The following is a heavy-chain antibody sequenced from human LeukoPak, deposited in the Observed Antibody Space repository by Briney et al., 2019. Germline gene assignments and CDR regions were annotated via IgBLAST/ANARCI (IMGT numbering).Heavy chain of an antibody. CDR2: IRYDGRNK. Sequence: GGSLRLSCAASGFTFSSYGMHWVRQAPGKGLDWVAFIRYDGRNKYYADSVEGRFTISRDNSKNTLYLQMNSLRAEDTAVYYCAKGSQYNILTGFIVGAMDDFDHWGQGTLVTVSS. CDR3: AKGSQYNILTGFIVGAMDDFDH. D-gene: IGHD3-9*01. V-gene: IGHV3-30*02. CDR1: GFTFSSYG. J-gene: IGHJ4*02.